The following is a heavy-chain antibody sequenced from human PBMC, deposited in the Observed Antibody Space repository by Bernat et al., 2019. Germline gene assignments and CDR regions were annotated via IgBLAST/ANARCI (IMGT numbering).Heavy chain of an antibody. Sequence: QMQLEESGPGLLKPSETLSLNCSVSGGSISITSYYCGWVRQPPGEGLEWIGTVYYSGTTNFSPSLRSRTTISVDTSKNQFSLTRSSVTATDTAVYYCARRGGVTTDYYYMDVWGKGTTVTVSS. D-gene: IGHD4-17*01. CDR3: ARRGGVTTDYYYMDV. J-gene: IGHJ6*03. V-gene: IGHV4-39*01. CDR2: VYYSGTT. CDR1: GGSISITSYY.